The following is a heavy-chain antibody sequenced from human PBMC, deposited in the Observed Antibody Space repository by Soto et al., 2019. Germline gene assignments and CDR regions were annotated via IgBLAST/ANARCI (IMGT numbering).Heavy chain of an antibody. J-gene: IGHJ5*02. Sequence: EMQLVESGGGLVEPGGSLRVSCAASGFTFSSYDMNWIRQAPGKGLEWVSYISSGGRTVFYADSVKGRFTISRDNANNKLVLPMNSLRAEDTAVYYCSSGPRSGDFNDRVDPWGQGTQVTVSS. CDR1: GFTFSSYD. CDR3: SSGPRSGDFNDRVDP. V-gene: IGHV3-48*03. D-gene: IGHD3-10*02. CDR2: ISSGGRTV.